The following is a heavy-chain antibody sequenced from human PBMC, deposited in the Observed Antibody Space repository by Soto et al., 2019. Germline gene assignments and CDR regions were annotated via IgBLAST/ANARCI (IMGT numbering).Heavy chain of an antibody. J-gene: IGHJ4*02. CDR3: ARVQSHYDILTGYYFLGFDY. D-gene: IGHD3-9*01. CDR1: GFTFSSYW. V-gene: IGHV3-74*01. Sequence: GGSLRLSCAASGFTFSSYWMHWVRQAPGKGLVWVSRINSDGSSTSYADSVKGRFTISRDNAKNTLYLQMNSLRAEDTVVYYLARVQSHYDILTGYYFLGFDYWGQGTLVTVSS. CDR2: INSDGSST.